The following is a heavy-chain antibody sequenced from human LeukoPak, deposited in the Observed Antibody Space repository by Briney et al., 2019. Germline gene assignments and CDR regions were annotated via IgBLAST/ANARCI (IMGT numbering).Heavy chain of an antibody. V-gene: IGHV4-34*01. J-gene: IGHJ6*03. Sequence: SETLSLTCAVYGGSLSGYYWSWIRQPPGKGLEWIGEINYSGSTNYNPSLKSRVTISVDTSKNQFSLKLSSVTAADTAVYYCARGRTVRGVIKFYYYMDVWGKGTTVTVSS. D-gene: IGHD3-10*01. CDR3: ARGRTVRGVIKFYYYMDV. CDR2: INYSGST. CDR1: GGSLSGYY.